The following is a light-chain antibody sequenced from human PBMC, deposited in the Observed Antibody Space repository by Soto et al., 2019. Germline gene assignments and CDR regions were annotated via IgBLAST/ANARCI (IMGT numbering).Light chain of an antibody. Sequence: DIQMTQTHSTLSGSVGDRVTITCRASQTISSWLAWYQQKPGKAPKLLIYKASTLKSGVPSRFSGSGSATEFTLTISSLQPDDFATYYCQQYNSYSLTFGQGTKVDVK. V-gene: IGKV1-5*03. CDR3: QQYNSYSLT. J-gene: IGKJ1*01. CDR1: QTISSW. CDR2: KAS.